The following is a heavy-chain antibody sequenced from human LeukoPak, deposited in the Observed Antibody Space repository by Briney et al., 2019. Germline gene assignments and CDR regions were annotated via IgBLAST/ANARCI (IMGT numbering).Heavy chain of an antibody. CDR1: GYSISSGYY. V-gene: IGHV4-38-2*02. CDR2: IYHSGST. CDR3: AREAPDIVVVPAAIVGPPSYYYYMDV. J-gene: IGHJ6*03. Sequence: SETLSLTCTVSGYSISSGYYWGWIRQPPGKGLEWIGSIYHSGSTYYNPSLKSRVTISVDTSKNQFSLKLSSVTAADTAVYYCAREAPDIVVVPAAIVGPPSYYYYMDVWGKGTTVTVSS. D-gene: IGHD2-2*01.